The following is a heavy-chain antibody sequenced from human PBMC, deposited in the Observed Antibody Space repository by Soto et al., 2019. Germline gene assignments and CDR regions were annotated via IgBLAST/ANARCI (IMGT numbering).Heavy chain of an antibody. Sequence: GALRLSCAASVFSFSNFAMSWVRQAPGTGLEWVSSISGSGDKTYYLDSVKGRFTISRDNSKNTLYLHMNSLGAEDTAVYFCAKDYASTWYWYFDPWGQGTLVTVSS. CDR3: AKDYASTWYWYFDP. J-gene: IGHJ5*02. V-gene: IGHV3-23*01. D-gene: IGHD6-13*01. CDR2: ISGSGDKT. CDR1: VFSFSNFA.